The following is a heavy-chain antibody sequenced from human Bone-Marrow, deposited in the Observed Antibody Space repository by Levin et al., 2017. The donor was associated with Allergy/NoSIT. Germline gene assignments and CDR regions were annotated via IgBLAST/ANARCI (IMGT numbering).Heavy chain of an antibody. Sequence: GESLKISCTASGFTFGDYAMSWFRQAPGKGLEWVGFIRSKAYGGTTEYAASVKGRFTISRDDSKSIAYLQMNSLKTEDTAVYYCTRGGHYYDSSGYYTGGFDYWGQGTLVTVSS. V-gene: IGHV3-49*03. D-gene: IGHD3-22*01. CDR2: IRSKAYGGTT. J-gene: IGHJ4*02. CDR1: GFTFGDYA. CDR3: TRGGHYYDSSGYYTGGFDY.